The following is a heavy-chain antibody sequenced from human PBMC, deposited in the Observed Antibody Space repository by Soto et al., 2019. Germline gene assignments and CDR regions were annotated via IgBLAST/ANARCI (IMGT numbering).Heavy chain of an antibody. D-gene: IGHD6-13*01. CDR1: GFTFSSYA. CDR3: AKDRSSWYYFDY. CDR2: ISRSGNNT. Sequence: EVQVLESGGGLTQPGGSLRLTCAASGFTFSSYAMSWVRQAPGKGLEWVSAISRSGNNTYYADSVKGRFTISRDNSKNMLYLQMNSLRAEDTAVCYCAKDRSSWYYFDYWGQGTLVTVSS. V-gene: IGHV3-23*01. J-gene: IGHJ4*02.